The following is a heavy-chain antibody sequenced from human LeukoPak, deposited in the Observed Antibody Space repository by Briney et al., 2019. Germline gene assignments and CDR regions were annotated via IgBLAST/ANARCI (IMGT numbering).Heavy chain of an antibody. CDR2: AGVNDGHT. J-gene: IGHJ6*04. D-gene: IGHD4-23*01. CDR3: ARETVTRRPGPDTYYYYYGMDV. Sequence: GASVRVSCKASGNSFFTYGFSWVRQAPGQGLKWMGWAGVNDGHTNYAQKVQDRVTVTTDKSTNTAYMELRSLRSEDTAVYYCARETVTRRPGPDTYYYYYGMDVWGKGTTVTVSS. CDR1: GNSFFTYG. V-gene: IGHV1-18*04.